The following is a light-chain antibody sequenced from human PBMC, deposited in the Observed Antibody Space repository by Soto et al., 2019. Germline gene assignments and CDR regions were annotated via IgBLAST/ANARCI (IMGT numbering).Light chain of an antibody. CDR1: NSNIGNNY. V-gene: IGLV1-51*01. J-gene: IGLJ2*01. Sequence: QSVLTQPPSVSAAPGQRVTISCSGSNSNIGNNYVSWYQLVPGAAPKLLIFDNNRRLSGTPDRFSGSKSGTSATLGITGLQTADEAHYYCATWDSSLTAVVFGGGTKLTV. CDR3: ATWDSSLTAVV. CDR2: DNN.